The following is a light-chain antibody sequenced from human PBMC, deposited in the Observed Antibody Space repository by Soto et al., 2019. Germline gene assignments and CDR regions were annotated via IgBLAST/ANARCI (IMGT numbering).Light chain of an antibody. Sequence: QSVVPQPASVSGFPGQSMCISCPGASSDVGGYYYVSWYQQHPGKAPKLMIYEVDNRPSGVSDRSSGSKSGNTASLTISGLQAENEADYYCSSYTTTSTYVFGTGTKVTVL. J-gene: IGLJ1*01. V-gene: IGLV2-14*01. CDR2: EVD. CDR3: SSYTTTSTYV. CDR1: SSDVGGYYY.